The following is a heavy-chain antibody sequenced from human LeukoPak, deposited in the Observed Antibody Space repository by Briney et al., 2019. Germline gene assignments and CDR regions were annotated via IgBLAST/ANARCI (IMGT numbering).Heavy chain of an antibody. CDR2: ISWNSGSI. Sequence: GGSLRLSCAASGFTFDDYAMHWVRQAPGKGLEWVSGISWNSGSIGYADSVKGRFTISRDNAKNSLYLQMNSLRAEDMALYYCAKHSGYSSGWYDYWGQGTLVTVSS. CDR3: AKHSGYSSGWYDY. D-gene: IGHD6-19*01. J-gene: IGHJ4*02. V-gene: IGHV3-9*03. CDR1: GFTFDDYA.